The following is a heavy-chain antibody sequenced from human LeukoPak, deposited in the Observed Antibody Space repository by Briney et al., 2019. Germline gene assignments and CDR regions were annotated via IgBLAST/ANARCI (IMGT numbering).Heavy chain of an antibody. CDR1: GFTFDDYA. D-gene: IGHD5-18*01. J-gene: IGHJ3*02. V-gene: IGHV3-9*03. Sequence: QPGRSLRLSCAASGFTFDDYAMHWVRQAPGKGLEWVSGISWNSGSIGYVDSVKGRFTISRDNAKNSLYLQMNSLRAEDMALYYCAKDRGYSYGYDAFDIWGQGTMVTVSS. CDR3: AKDRGYSYGYDAFDI. CDR2: ISWNSGSI.